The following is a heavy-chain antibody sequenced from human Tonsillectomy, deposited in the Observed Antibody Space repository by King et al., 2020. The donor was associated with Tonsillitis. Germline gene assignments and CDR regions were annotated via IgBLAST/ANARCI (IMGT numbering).Heavy chain of an antibody. J-gene: IGHJ4*02. Sequence: LKESGPVLVRPTETLTLTCTVSGFSLTNTXMGVTWIRQSPGKALEWLAHIFSNDRKSYNTSLKTRLTISKDPSKSQVALTMTNMDPVDTGTYCRARLXXXDXXXDLXAXLLFXYWGQXSLVTV. CDR1: GFSLTNTXMG. D-gene: IGHD2-21*01. V-gene: IGHV2-26*02. CDR2: IFSNDRK. CDR3: ARLXXXDXXXDLXAXLLFXY.